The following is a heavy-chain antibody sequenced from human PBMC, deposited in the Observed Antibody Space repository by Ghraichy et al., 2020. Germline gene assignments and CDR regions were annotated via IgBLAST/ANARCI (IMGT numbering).Heavy chain of an antibody. CDR2: ISGSAGGT. V-gene: IGHV3-23*01. J-gene: IGHJ4*02. CDR3: AKGPSSSYYYFDY. D-gene: IGHD6-19*01. CDR1: GFIFSSYP. Sequence: GESLNISCAASGFIFSSYPMTWVRQAPGKGLEWVSSISGSAGGTYYADSVKGRFTISRDNSKNTLYLQMNSLRAEDTAVYYCAKGPSSSYYYFDYWGQGTLVTVSS.